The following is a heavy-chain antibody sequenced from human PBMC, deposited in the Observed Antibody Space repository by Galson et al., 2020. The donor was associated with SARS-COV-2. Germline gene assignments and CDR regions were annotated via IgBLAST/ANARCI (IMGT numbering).Heavy chain of an antibody. CDR2: IYYSGST. V-gene: IGHV4-59*01. Sequence: SETLSLTCTVSGGSISSYYWSWIRQPPGKGLEWIGYIYYSGSTNYNPSLKSRVTISVDTSKNQFSLKLSSVTAADTAVYYCASAYYDILTGADYWGQGTLVTVSS. D-gene: IGHD3-9*01. J-gene: IGHJ4*02. CDR1: GGSISSYY. CDR3: ASAYYDILTGADY.